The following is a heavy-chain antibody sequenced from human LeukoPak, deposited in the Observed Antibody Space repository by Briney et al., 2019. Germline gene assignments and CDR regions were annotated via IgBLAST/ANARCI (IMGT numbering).Heavy chain of an antibody. CDR1: GFSFRGYG. J-gene: IGHJ4*02. CDR2: IRYDGITK. V-gene: IGHV3-30*02. Sequence: GGSLRLSCAASGFSFRGYGMHWVRQVPGKGLEWVAFIRYDGITKFYTDSVKGRFAISRDNSKNTLSLQMNSLRTEDTAVYYCAALHTGTFVDYWGQGTLVTVSS. CDR3: AALHTGTFVDY. D-gene: IGHD1-7*01.